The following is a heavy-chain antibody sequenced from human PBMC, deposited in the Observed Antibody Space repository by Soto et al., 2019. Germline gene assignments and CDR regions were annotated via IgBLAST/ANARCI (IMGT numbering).Heavy chain of an antibody. CDR2: IYSGGST. J-gene: IGHJ4*02. CDR1: GFTFTRYS. Sequence: GGSLRLSCAASGFTFTRYSMNWVRQAPGKGLEWVSVIYSGGSTYYADSVKGRFTISRDNSKNTLYLQMNSLRAEDTAVYYCARHKAAGNYFDYWGQGTLVTVSS. D-gene: IGHD6-13*01. V-gene: IGHV3-53*01. CDR3: ARHKAAGNYFDY.